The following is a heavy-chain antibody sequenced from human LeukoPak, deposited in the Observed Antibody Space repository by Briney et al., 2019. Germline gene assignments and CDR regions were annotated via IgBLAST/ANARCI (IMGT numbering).Heavy chain of an antibody. CDR3: ASEYDYVWGSYRSPSFDY. Sequence: GGSLRLSCAASGFTVSSNYMSWVRQAPGKGLEWVSVIYSGGSTYYADSVKGRFTISRDNSKNTLYLQMNSLRAEDTAVYYCASEYDYVWGSYRSPSFDYWGQGTLVTVSS. CDR2: IYSGGST. J-gene: IGHJ4*02. V-gene: IGHV3-66*01. CDR1: GFTVSSNY. D-gene: IGHD3-16*02.